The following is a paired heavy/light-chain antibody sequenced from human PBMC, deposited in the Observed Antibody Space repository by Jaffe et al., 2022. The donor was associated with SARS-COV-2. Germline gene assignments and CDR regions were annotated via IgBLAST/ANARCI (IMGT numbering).Light chain of an antibody. CDR2: GAS. CDR1: QSVSSSY. CDR3: QQYGSSPWT. J-gene: IGKJ1*01. Sequence: EIVLTQSPGTLSLSPGERATLSCRASQSVSSSYLAWYQQKPGQAPRLLIYGASSRATGIPDRFSGSGSGTDFTLTISRLEPEDFAVYICQQYGSSPWTFGQGTKVEIK. V-gene: IGKV3-20*01.
Heavy chain of an antibody. Sequence: QVQLVESGGGLVKPGGSLRLSCAASGFTFSDYYMSWIRQAPGKGLEWVSYISRSGSNIHYADSVKGRFTISRDNAKNSLYLQMNSLRAEDTAVYYCARDYYGSGSYDIFDYWGQGTLVTVSS. V-gene: IGHV3-11*01. CDR1: GFTFSDYY. CDR3: ARDYYGSGSYDIFDY. J-gene: IGHJ4*02. CDR2: ISRSGSNI. D-gene: IGHD3-10*01.